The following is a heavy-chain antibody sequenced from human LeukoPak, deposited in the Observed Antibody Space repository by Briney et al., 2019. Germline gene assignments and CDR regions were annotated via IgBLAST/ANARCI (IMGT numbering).Heavy chain of an antibody. CDR2: ISSSSSAM. CDR1: GFTFSSYS. J-gene: IGHJ4*02. V-gene: IGHV3-48*01. D-gene: IGHD4-23*01. CDR3: ARGNGGYGGTADY. Sequence: QPGGSLRLSCAASGFTFSSYSMNWVRQAPGKGLEWVSHISSSSSAMYYADSVKGRFTISRDNAKNSLYLQMNSLRAEDTAVYYCARGNGGYGGTADYWGQGTLVTVSS.